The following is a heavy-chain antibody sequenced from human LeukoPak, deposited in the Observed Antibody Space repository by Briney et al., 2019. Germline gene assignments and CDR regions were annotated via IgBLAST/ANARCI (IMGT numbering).Heavy chain of an antibody. CDR2: IYYSGST. V-gene: IGHV4-59*01. D-gene: IGHD2-15*01. CDR1: GGSISSYY. J-gene: IGHJ4*02. CDR3: ARSRSPTSGGRAPFDY. Sequence: SSETLSLTCTVSGGSISSYYWSWIRQPPGKGLEWIGYIYYSGSTNYNPSLKSRVTISVDTSKNQFSLKLSSVTAADTAVYYCARSRSPTSGGRAPFDYWGQGTLVTVSS.